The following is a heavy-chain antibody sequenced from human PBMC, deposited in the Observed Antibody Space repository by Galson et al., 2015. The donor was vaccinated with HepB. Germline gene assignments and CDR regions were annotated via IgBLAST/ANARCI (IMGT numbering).Heavy chain of an antibody. CDR1: GFTFSGSA. V-gene: IGHV3-73*01. CDR2: IGSASYNYAT. D-gene: IGHD3-3*01. Sequence: SLRLSCAGSGFTFSGSAMHWVRQASGKGLEWVGRIGSASYNYATAYTASVKGRFTLSRDNSKNTLFLQMNSLRAEDTAVYYCARRRAVKAYDFWSTYVRARGTAHFYALDVWRQGTTVTVSS. CDR3: ARRRAVKAYDFWSTYVRARGTAHFYALDV. J-gene: IGHJ6*02.